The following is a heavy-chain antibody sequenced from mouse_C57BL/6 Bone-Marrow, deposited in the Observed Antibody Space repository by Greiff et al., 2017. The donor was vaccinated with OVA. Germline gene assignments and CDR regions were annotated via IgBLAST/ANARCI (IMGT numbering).Heavy chain of an antibody. CDR2: INPSSGYT. V-gene: IGHV1-7*01. J-gene: IGHJ4*01. D-gene: IGHD2-5*01. CDR3: AVYSNCYYAMDY. CDR1: GYTFTSYW. Sequence: QVQLQQSGAELAKPGASVKLSCKASGYTFTSYWMHWVKQRPGQGLEWIGYINPSSGYTKYNQKFKDKSTLTADKSSSTAYMQLSSLTYEDSAVYYCAVYSNCYYAMDYWGQGTSVTVSS.